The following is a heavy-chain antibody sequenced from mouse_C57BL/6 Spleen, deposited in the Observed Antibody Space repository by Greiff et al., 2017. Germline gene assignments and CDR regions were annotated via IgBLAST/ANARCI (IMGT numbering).Heavy chain of an antibody. CDR1: GYTFTSYW. V-gene: IGHV1-53*01. J-gene: IGHJ4*01. D-gene: IGHD1-1*01. CDR3: AIYYYGSSYDYYAMDY. Sequence: QVQLKQPGTELVKPGASVKLSCKASGYTFTSYWMHWVKQRPGQGLEWIGNINPSNGGTNYNEKFKSKATLTVDKSSSTAYMQLSSLTSEDSAVYYCAIYYYGSSYDYYAMDYWGQGTSVTVSS. CDR2: INPSNGGT.